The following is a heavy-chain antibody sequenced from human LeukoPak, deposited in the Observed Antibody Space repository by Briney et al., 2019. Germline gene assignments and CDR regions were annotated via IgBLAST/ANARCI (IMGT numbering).Heavy chain of an antibody. V-gene: IGHV4-30-4*08. Sequence: PSQTLSLTCTVSGGSISSGDYYWSWIRQPPGKGLEWIGYIYYSGSTYYNPSLKSRVTISVDTSKNQFSLKLSSVTAAGTAVYYCARDGSPAGATSYFDYWGQGTLVTVSS. CDR2: IYYSGST. CDR3: ARDGSPAGATSYFDY. D-gene: IGHD1-26*01. J-gene: IGHJ4*02. CDR1: GGSISSGDYY.